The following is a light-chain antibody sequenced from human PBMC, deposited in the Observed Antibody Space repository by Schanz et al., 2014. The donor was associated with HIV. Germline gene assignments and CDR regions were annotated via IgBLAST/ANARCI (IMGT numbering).Light chain of an antibody. CDR2: GAS. V-gene: IGKV3-20*01. CDR1: QTILSN. J-gene: IGKJ5*01. CDR3: QQYGTSLIT. Sequence: EIVMTQSPATLSVSPGDRATLSCRASQTILSNLAWYQQKPGQAPRLLIYGASTRATGIPDRFSGSGSGTDFTLTISRLEPEDFAVYYCQQYGTSLITFGQGTRLEIK.